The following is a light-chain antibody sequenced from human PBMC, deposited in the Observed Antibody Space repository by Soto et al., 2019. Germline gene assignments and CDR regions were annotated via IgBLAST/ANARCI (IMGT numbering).Light chain of an antibody. CDR2: DVT. CDR3: SSYTTSNTRQIV. V-gene: IGLV2-14*03. CDR1: SSDVGGHNY. J-gene: IGLJ1*01. Sequence: SALTQPASVSGSPGQSITISCTGTSSDVGGHNYVSWYQHHPGKAPKLIIYDVTNRPSGVSNPFSGSKSGNTASLTISGLQPEDEADYYCSSYTTSNTRQIVFGTGTKVTVL.